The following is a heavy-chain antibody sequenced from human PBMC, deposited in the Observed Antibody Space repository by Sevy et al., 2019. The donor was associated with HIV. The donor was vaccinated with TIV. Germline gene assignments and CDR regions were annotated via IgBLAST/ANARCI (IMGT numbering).Heavy chain of an antibody. Sequence: GGSLRLSCEVSGLSVTNNGMHWVRQAPGKGLEWVAVISYDGINKYYGDSVKGRFIISRDRSKNTLYLQMNILRIADTAIYYCAKDFNGFYGVDVWGQGTTVTVSS. CDR3: AKDFNGFYGVDV. CDR1: GLSVTNNG. CDR2: ISYDGINK. V-gene: IGHV3-30*18. J-gene: IGHJ6*02. D-gene: IGHD2-8*01.